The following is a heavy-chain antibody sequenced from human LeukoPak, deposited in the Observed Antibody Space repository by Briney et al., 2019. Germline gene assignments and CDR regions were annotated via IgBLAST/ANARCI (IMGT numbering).Heavy chain of an antibody. Sequence: EESLKISRKGSGYSFNSYWIGWVRQMPGKGLKWMGIIYPGDSDARYSPSFQGQVTISADKSISTAYLQWSSLKASDTAMYYCARRRDLYSGSYYPFDYWGQGTLVTVSS. CDR3: ARRRDLYSGSYYPFDY. J-gene: IGHJ4*02. D-gene: IGHD1-26*01. V-gene: IGHV5-51*01. CDR2: IYPGDSDA. CDR1: GYSFNSYW.